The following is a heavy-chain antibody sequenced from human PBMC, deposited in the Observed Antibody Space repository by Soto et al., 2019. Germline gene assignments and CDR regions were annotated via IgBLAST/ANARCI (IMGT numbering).Heavy chain of an antibody. CDR3: AREDQIVGSLDY. Sequence: SGTLALTCTFSGASITSHYWSWIRQPPGKGLEWIGHIYYRGSTNYNPSLKSRVTMSADTSKNQFSLKLSSVTAADTAVFYCAREDQIVGSLDYWGQGILVTVSS. J-gene: IGHJ4*02. D-gene: IGHD2-21*01. V-gene: IGHV4-59*11. CDR2: IYYRGST. CDR1: GASITSHY.